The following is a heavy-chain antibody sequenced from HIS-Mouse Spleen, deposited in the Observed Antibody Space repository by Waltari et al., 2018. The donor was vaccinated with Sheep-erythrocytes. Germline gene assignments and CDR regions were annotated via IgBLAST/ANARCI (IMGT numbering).Heavy chain of an antibody. CDR3: ARGPRTGDHNYWYFDL. CDR2: INHSGST. Sequence: QVQLQQWGAGLLKPSETLSLTCAVYGGSFSGYYWSWIRQPPGTGLEWIGEINHSGSTNSNPALNRRVTISVETSKNQFSLKLGSVTAADTAVYYCARGPRTGDHNYWYFDLWGRGTLVTVSS. CDR1: GGSFSGYY. J-gene: IGHJ2*01. D-gene: IGHD7-27*01. V-gene: IGHV4-34*01.